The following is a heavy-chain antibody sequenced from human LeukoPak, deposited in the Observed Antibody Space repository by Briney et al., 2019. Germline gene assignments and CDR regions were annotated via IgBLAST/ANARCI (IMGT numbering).Heavy chain of an antibody. CDR2: IYYSGST. Sequence: SETLSLTCTVSGGSISSYYWSWIRQPPGKGLEWIGYIYYSGSTNYTPSLKSRVTISVDTSKNQFSLKLSSVTAADTAVYYCARDRGIAARPGYYGMDVWGQGTTVTVSS. CDR3: ARDRGIAARPGYYGMDV. J-gene: IGHJ6*02. D-gene: IGHD6-6*01. V-gene: IGHV4-59*01. CDR1: GGSISSYY.